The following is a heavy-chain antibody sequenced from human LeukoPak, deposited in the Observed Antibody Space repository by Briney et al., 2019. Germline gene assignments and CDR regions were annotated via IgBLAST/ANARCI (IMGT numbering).Heavy chain of an antibody. CDR2: IYTSGST. Sequence: PSEILSLTCTVSGGSISTYYWSWIRQPAGKGLEWIGRIYTSGSTNYNPSLKSRVTISVDTSKNQFSLRLSSVTAADTAVYYCARKPSYYYDSSGYYPNQDWGQGTLVTVSS. J-gene: IGHJ4*02. D-gene: IGHD3-22*01. CDR3: ARKPSYYYDSSGYYPNQD. CDR1: GGSISTYY. V-gene: IGHV4-4*07.